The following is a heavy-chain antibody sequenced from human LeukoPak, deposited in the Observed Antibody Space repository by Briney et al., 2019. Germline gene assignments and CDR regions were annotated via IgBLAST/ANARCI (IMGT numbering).Heavy chain of an antibody. D-gene: IGHD1-26*01. J-gene: IGHJ5*02. CDR2: IYYSGST. V-gene: IGHV4-39*07. Sequence: KPSETLSLTCTVSGGSISSSSYYWGWIRQPPGKGLEWIGTIYYSGSTYYNPSLKSRVTISVDTSKNQFSLKLSSVTAADTAVYYCAREGHSDYYVAWGQGTLVTVSS. CDR1: GGSISSSSYY. CDR3: AREGHSDYYVA.